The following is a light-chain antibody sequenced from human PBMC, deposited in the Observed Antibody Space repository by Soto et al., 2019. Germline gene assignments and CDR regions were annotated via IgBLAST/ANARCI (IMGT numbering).Light chain of an antibody. Sequence: QSVLTQPPSASGTPGQRVTISCSGSSSNIGSNTVNWYQQLPGTAPKLLIYSNNERPSGVPDRFSSSKSGTSASLAIRGLQSEDEADFYCAAWDDSLNAYVIGTGTKVTVL. V-gene: IGLV1-44*01. CDR2: SNN. CDR3: AAWDDSLNAYV. CDR1: SSNIGSNT. J-gene: IGLJ1*01.